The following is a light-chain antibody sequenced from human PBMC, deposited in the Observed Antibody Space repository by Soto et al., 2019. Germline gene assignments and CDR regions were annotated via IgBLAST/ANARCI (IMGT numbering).Light chain of an antibody. J-gene: IGKJ1*01. CDR1: QSISSW. CDR2: AAS. Sequence: DIQMTQSPSTLSASVVDRVTITCRASQSISSWLAWYQQKPGKAPKLLIYAASSLHSGVPSRFSGSGSGTDFTLTISSLQPEDFAVYYCQQYHGYPWTFGQGTKVDIK. V-gene: IGKV1-5*01. CDR3: QQYHGYPWT.